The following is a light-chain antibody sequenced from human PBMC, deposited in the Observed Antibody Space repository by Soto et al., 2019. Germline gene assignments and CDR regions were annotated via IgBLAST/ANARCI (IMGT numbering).Light chain of an antibody. Sequence: QSALTQPPSASGSPGQSVTISCTGTSSDVGGYNYVSWYQHHPGKAPKLMIYEVTKRPSGVPDRFSGSKSGNTASLTVSGLLAEDEAVYYCSSYAGSNINVVFGGGTQLTVL. V-gene: IGLV2-8*01. CDR1: SSDVGGYNY. CDR3: SSYAGSNINVV. J-gene: IGLJ2*01. CDR2: EVT.